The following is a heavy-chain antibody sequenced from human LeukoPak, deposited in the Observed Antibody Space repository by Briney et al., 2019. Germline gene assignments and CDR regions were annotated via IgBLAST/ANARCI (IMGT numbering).Heavy chain of an antibody. D-gene: IGHD3-10*01. CDR1: GFTVSSYY. Sequence: GGSLRLSCAASGFTVSSYYMSWVRQAPGKGLEWVAVISYDGSNKYYADSVKGRFTISRDNSKNTLYLQMNSLRAEDTAVYYCARDITMVRGFYYYGMDVWGQGTTVTVSS. V-gene: IGHV3-30-3*01. CDR2: ISYDGSNK. J-gene: IGHJ6*02. CDR3: ARDITMVRGFYYYGMDV.